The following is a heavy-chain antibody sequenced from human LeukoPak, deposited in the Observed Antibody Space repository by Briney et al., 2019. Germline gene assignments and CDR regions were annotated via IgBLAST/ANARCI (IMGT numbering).Heavy chain of an antibody. Sequence: SETLSLTCAVYGGSFSGYYLSWIRQPPGKGLEWIGEINHSGSTNYNPSLKSRVTISVDTSKNQFSLKLSSVTAADTAVYYCARGKGHPHFWSGYYTPRYYYYMDVWGKGTTVTVSS. V-gene: IGHV4-34*01. CDR2: INHSGST. CDR3: ARGKGHPHFWSGYYTPRYYYYMDV. CDR1: GGSFSGYY. J-gene: IGHJ6*03. D-gene: IGHD3-3*02.